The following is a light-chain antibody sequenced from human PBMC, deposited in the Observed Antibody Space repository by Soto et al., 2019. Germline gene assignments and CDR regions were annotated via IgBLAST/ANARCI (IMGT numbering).Light chain of an antibody. J-gene: IGKJ4*01. CDR1: QSVSTT. CDR2: DAS. Sequence: EIVMTQSPATLSVSPGQRASLSYRASQSVSTTVAWYHQKPGQAPRLLIYDASNSATGIPTRFSGSGSGTDFTLTISNLEPEDFAVYYCQQHISWPLTFGGGTKAAIK. V-gene: IGKV3-11*01. CDR3: QQHISWPLT.